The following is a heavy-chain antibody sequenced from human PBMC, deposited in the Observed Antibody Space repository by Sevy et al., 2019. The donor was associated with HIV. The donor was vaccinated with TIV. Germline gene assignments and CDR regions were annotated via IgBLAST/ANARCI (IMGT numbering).Heavy chain of an antibody. Sequence: GGSLRLSCAASGFTFSNAWMSWVRQAPGKGLEWVGRIKGKIYDGTIDYAAPVKGRFSISRHDSKNTLYLQMNSLKTEDTAVYYCTTASWSQEDYYNYWGQGTLVTVSS. V-gene: IGHV3-15*01. D-gene: IGHD6-13*01. CDR3: TTASWSQEDYYNY. J-gene: IGHJ4*02. CDR1: GFTFSNAW. CDR2: IKGKIYDGTI.